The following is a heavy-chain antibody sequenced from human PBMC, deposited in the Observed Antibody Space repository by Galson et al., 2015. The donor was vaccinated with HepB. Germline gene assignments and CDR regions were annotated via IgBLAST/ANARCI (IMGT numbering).Heavy chain of an antibody. V-gene: IGHV4-30-2*01. CDR1: GASISSGGYS. CDR2: IYHSGKT. CDR3: AREGCSGGSCYFDS. J-gene: IGHJ4*02. Sequence: LSLTCAVSGASISSGGYSWTWIRQPPGKGLEWIGYIYHSGKTDFNPSLKSRVTISVDRSKNQFSLKLNSVTAADTAVYYCAREGCSGGSCYFDSWGQGTVVTVSS. D-gene: IGHD2-15*01.